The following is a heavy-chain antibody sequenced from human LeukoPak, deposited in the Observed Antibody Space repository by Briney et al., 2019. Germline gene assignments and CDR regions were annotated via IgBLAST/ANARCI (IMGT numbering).Heavy chain of an antibody. D-gene: IGHD2-15*01. CDR2: MNPNSGNT. CDR1: GYTFTSYD. J-gene: IGHJ6*02. V-gene: IGHV1-8*01. Sequence: ASVKVSCKASGYTFTSYDINWVRQATGQGLEWMGWMNPNSGNTGYAQKFQGRVTMTRNTSISTAYTELSSLRSEDTAVYYCATTRYCSGGSCYSYYYGMDVWGQGTTVTVSS. CDR3: ATTRYCSGGSCYSYYYGMDV.